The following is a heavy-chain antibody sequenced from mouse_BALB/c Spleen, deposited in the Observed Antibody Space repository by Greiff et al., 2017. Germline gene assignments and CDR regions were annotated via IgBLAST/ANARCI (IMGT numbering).Heavy chain of an antibody. J-gene: IGHJ4*01. CDR3: ARSDGSGYYAMDY. CDR1: GFTFSSFG. V-gene: IGHV5-17*02. Sequence: EVKLMESGGGLVQPGGSRKLSCAASGFTFSSFGMHWVRQAPEKGLEWVAYISSGRSTIYYADTVKGRFTISRDNPKNTLFLQMTSLRSEDTAMYYCARSDGSGYYAMDYWGQGTSVTVSS. CDR2: ISSGRSTI. D-gene: IGHD1-1*01.